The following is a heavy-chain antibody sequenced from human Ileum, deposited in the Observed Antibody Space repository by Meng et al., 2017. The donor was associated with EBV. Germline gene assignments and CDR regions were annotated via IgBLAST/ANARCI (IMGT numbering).Heavy chain of an antibody. D-gene: IGHD3-10*01. J-gene: IGHJ4*02. V-gene: IGHV1-2*06. Sequence: QVQLGQSGAEVKKPGAAVKVSCKASGYTFTGYYMHWVRQAPGQGLEWMGRINPNSGGTNYAQKFQGRVTMTRDTSISTAYMELSRLRSDDTAVYYCARVGYGSGSFRFDYWGQGTLVTVSS. CDR2: INPNSGGT. CDR1: GYTFTGYY. CDR3: ARVGYGSGSFRFDY.